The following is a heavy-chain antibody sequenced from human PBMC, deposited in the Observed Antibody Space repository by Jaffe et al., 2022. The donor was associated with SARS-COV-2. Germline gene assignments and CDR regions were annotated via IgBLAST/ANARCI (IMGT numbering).Heavy chain of an antibody. Sequence: QVQLQESGPGLVKPSGTLSLTCAVSGGSISSSNWWSWVRQPPGKGLEWIGEIYHSGSTNYNPSLKSRVTISVDKSKNQFSLKLSSVTAADTAVYYCARFQGEPEDTAMVNYYYYYGMDVWGQGTTVTVSS. J-gene: IGHJ6*02. V-gene: IGHV4-4*02. CDR2: IYHSGST. D-gene: IGHD5-18*01. CDR1: GGSISSSNW. CDR3: ARFQGEPEDTAMVNYYYYYGMDV.